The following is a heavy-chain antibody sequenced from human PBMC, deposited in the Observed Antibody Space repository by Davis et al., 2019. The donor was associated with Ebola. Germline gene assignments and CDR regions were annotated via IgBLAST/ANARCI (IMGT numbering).Heavy chain of an antibody. CDR1: GFTFSHYG. CDR2: ISYDGSNK. V-gene: IGHV3-30*03. J-gene: IGHJ4*02. D-gene: IGHD6-13*01. CDR3: ARDGGSSWYYFDY. Sequence: PGGSLRLSCAASGFTFSHYGMHWVRQAPGKGLEWVAVISYDGSNKYYADSVKGRFTISRDNSKNTLYLQMNSLRAEDMAVYYCARDGGSSWYYFDYWGQGTLVTVSS.